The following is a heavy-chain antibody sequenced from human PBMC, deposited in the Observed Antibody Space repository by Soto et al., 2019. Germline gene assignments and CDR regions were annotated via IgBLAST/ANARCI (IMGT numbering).Heavy chain of an antibody. V-gene: IGHV1-46*03. CDR3: ARVLGYCSSTSCYGPCDY. D-gene: IGHD2-2*01. CDR2: INPSGGST. CDR1: GYTFTSYY. Sequence: GASVKVSCKASGYTFTSYYMHWVRQAPGQGLEWMGIINPSGGSTSYAQKFRGRVTMTRDTSTSTVYMELSSLRSEDTAVYYCARVLGYCSSTSCYGPCDYWGQGTLVTVSS. J-gene: IGHJ4*02.